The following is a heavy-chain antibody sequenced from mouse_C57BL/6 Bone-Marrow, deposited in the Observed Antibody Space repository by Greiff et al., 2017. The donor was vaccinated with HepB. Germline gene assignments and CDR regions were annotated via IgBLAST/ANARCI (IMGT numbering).Heavy chain of an antibody. Sequence: QVQLQQSGAELARPGASVKLSCKASGYTFTSYGISWVKQRTGQGLEWIGEIYPRSGNNYYNEKFKGKATLTADKSSSTAYKELRSLTSEDSAVYFCARTSCSSGAMDYWGQGTSVTVSS. V-gene: IGHV1-81*01. J-gene: IGHJ4*01. D-gene: IGHD1-3*01. CDR1: GYTFTSYG. CDR3: ARTSCSSGAMDY. CDR2: IYPRSGNN.